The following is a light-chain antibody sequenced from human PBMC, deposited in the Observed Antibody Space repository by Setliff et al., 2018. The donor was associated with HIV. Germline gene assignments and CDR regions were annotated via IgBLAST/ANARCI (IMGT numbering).Light chain of an antibody. J-gene: IGLJ2*01. CDR1: TSDIGGYNF. CDR3: NSYTSRSTFI. Sequence: QSALTQPASLSGSPGQSITISRTGTTSDIGGYNFVSWYQQHPGKAPKLLIYAVTKRPSGVSARFSASKSGNTASLTISGLQDEDEADYYCNSYTSRSTFIFGGGTKVTVL. CDR2: AVT. V-gene: IGLV2-14*03.